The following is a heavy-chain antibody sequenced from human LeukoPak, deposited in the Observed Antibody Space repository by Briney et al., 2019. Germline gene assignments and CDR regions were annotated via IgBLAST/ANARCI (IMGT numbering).Heavy chain of an antibody. CDR3: ARSPSPYSSGWYFDY. V-gene: IGHV6-1*01. D-gene: IGHD6-19*01. Sequence: SQALSLTCAISGDSVSINSAAWNWIRQSPSRGLEWLGRTYQRSKWYNDYAVSVKSRITINPDISKNQFSLQLNSVTPEDTAVYYCARSPSPYSSGWYFDYWGQGTLVTVSS. J-gene: IGHJ4*02. CDR1: GDSVSINSAA. CDR2: TYQRSKWYN.